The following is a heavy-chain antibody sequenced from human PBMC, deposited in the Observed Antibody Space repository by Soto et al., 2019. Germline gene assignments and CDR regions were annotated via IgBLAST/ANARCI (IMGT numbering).Heavy chain of an antibody. V-gene: IGHV1-2*02. CDR2: INPKSGGT. D-gene: IGHD4-17*01. J-gene: IGHJ2*01. CDR1: GYTFTGYY. Sequence: QVQLVQSGAEVKKPGASVKVSCKASGYTFTGYYMHWVRQAPGQGLEWMGWINPKSGGTNYAQKFKGRVTMTRDTSSSTAYMELSRLRPDDTAVYYCARAPTVTAYFDLWGRGTLVTVSS. CDR3: ARAPTVTAYFDL.